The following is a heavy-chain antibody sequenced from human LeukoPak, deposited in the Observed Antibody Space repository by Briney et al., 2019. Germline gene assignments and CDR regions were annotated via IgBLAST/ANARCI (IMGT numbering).Heavy chain of an antibody. CDR3: AREGYSSGYYYFDQ. D-gene: IGHD3-22*01. CDR2: IYYSGTT. J-gene: IGHJ4*02. Sequence: PSETLSLTCTVSGGSISSSSYYWSWIRQPPGKGLEWIGYIYYSGTTNYNPSLKSRVTISVDTSKNRFSLKLSSVTAADTAVYYCAREGYSSGYYYFDQWGQGTLVTVSS. CDR1: GGSISSSSYY. V-gene: IGHV4-61*01.